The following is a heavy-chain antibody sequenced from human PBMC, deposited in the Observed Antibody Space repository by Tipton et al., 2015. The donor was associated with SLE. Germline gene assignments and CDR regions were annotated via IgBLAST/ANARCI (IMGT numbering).Heavy chain of an antibody. V-gene: IGHV4-61*09. J-gene: IGHJ2*01. CDR3: ARGPLLDL. CDR1: GGSISSGGYY. CDR2: IYTSGST. Sequence: LRLSCTVSGGSISSGGYYWSWIRQPAGKGLEWIGYIYTSGSTNYNPSLKSRVTISVDTSKNQFSLKLSSVTAADTAVYYCARGPLLDLWGRGTLVTVSS. D-gene: IGHD5/OR15-5a*01.